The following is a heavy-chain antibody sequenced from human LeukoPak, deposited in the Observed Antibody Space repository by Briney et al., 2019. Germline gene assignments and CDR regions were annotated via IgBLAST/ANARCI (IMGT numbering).Heavy chain of an antibody. CDR2: IYYSGST. J-gene: IGHJ5*02. Sequence: SETLSLTCTVSGGSISSYYWSWIRQPPGKGLEWIGNIYYSGSTNYNPSLKSRVTISIDTSKNQFSLKVSSVTAADTAVYYCARAHSSGWPHMFDPWGQGTLVTVPS. V-gene: IGHV4-59*01. D-gene: IGHD6-19*01. CDR1: GGSISSYY. CDR3: ARAHSSGWPHMFDP.